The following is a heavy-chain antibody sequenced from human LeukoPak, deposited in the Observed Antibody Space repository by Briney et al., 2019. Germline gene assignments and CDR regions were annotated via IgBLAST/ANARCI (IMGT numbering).Heavy chain of an antibody. Sequence: GGSLRLSCAASGFTFSSYWMHWVRQAPGKGLVWVSSISSSSSYIYYADSVKGRFTISRDNAKNSLYLQMNSLRAEDTAVYYCARDGGYCSGGSCYGAFDIWGQGTMVTVSS. D-gene: IGHD2-15*01. J-gene: IGHJ3*02. CDR3: ARDGGYCSGGSCYGAFDI. V-gene: IGHV3-21*01. CDR1: GFTFSSYW. CDR2: ISSSSSYI.